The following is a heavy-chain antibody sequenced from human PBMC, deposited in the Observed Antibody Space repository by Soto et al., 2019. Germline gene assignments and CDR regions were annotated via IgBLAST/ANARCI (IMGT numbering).Heavy chain of an antibody. CDR3: ARDVGGYCSGGSCYAVYYGMDV. V-gene: IGHV1-46*01. J-gene: IGHJ6*02. Sequence: ASVNVSCKCSVGTFSSYSICWVRQSPGQGLEWMGIINPSGGSTSYAQKFQGRVTMTRDTSTSTVYMELSSLRSEDTAVYYCARDVGGYCSGGSCYAVYYGMDVWGQGTTVTVS. CDR1: VGTFSSYS. CDR2: INPSGGST. D-gene: IGHD2-15*01.